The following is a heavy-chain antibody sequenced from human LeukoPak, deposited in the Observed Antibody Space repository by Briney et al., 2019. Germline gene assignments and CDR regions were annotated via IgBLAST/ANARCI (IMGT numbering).Heavy chain of an antibody. CDR3: ARRTGSRLPNWFDP. Sequence: GSLRLSCAASGFTVSSNYMSWVRQPPGKGLEWIGTIYYSGTTYYNPSLKSRVTISVDTSKNHFSLKLNSVTAADTAVYYCARRTGSRLPNWFDPWGQGTLVTVSS. J-gene: IGHJ5*02. V-gene: IGHV4-39*01. CDR1: GFTVSSNY. D-gene: IGHD3-10*01. CDR2: IYYSGTT.